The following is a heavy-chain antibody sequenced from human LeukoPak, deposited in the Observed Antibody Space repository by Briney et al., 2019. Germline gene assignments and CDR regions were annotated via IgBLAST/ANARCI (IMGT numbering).Heavy chain of an antibody. Sequence: SETLSLTCTVSGGSISSYYWSWIRQPPGKGLEWIGYIYYSGSTNYNPSLKSRVTISVDTSKNQFSLKLSSVTAADTAVYYCAGTGYQLPGYYYYYYMDVWGKGTTVTVSS. CDR3: AGTGYQLPGYYYYYYMDV. J-gene: IGHJ6*03. V-gene: IGHV4-59*12. CDR2: IYYSGST. D-gene: IGHD2-2*01. CDR1: GGSISSYY.